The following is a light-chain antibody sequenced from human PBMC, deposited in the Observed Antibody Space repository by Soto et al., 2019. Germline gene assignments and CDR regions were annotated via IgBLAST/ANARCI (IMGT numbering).Light chain of an antibody. J-gene: IGKJ5*01. Sequence: DIPMTQSPSSLSASVGDMVTITYQASQDINKNLIWYQQKPGKAPKILIYDASDLETGVPSRFSGSGSGTGFTFTISSLQPEDVATYYCQQYESLPLTLGQGTRLEIK. V-gene: IGKV1-33*01. CDR1: QDINKN. CDR2: DAS. CDR3: QQYESLPLT.